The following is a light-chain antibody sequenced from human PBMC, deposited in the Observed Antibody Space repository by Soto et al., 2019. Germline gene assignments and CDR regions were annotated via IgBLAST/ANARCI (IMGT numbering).Light chain of an antibody. CDR2: WAS. V-gene: IGKV4-1*01. Sequence: DIVMTQSPDSLAVSLGERSTINCKSSQSVLFSFNNENYLAWYQQKPGQPPKLLIYWASTRESGVPDRFSGSWSGTDFTLTISNLQAEDVSVYYCQQYRAIPYTFGQGTMLEIK. J-gene: IGKJ2*01. CDR3: QQYRAIPYT. CDR1: QSVLFSFNNENY.